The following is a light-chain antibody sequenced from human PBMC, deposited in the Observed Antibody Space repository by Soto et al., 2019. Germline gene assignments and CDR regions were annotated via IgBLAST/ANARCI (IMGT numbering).Light chain of an antibody. J-gene: IGKJ5*01. V-gene: IGKV3-15*01. CDR2: GAS. CDR3: KQYNNWLIT. CDR1: QSVSSN. Sequence: EIVLTRWGATLSLKDGKRATLSWRASQSVSSNLAWYQQKPGQAPRLLIYGASTRATGIPARFTGSGSGTALNLSISSLQSEDFAVYYCKQYNNWLITIARGTRLEI.